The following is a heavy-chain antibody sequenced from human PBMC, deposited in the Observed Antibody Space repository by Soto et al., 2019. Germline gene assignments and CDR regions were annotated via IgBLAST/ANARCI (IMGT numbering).Heavy chain of an antibody. V-gene: IGHV1-3*04. CDR1: GYTFTGYS. Sequence: GASVKVSCKASGYTFTGYSIHWVRQAPGQRLEWMGWINTGNGDTKSSQNFQGRVTFTRDTSASTAYMELSSLRSEDTAVYYCAKDSSWADYWGQGTLVTVS. CDR2: INTGNGDT. CDR3: AKDSSWADY. D-gene: IGHD6-13*01. J-gene: IGHJ4*02.